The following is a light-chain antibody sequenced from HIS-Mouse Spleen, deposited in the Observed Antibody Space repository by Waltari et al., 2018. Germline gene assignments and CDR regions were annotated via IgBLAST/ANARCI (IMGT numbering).Light chain of an antibody. CDR1: SSDVGGYNY. Sequence: QSALTQPRSVSGSPGQSVTISCTGTSSDVGGYNYVSWYQQHPGKAPKLRIYDVSKRPSGVPGRFPGSKSGNPASLTISGLQAEDEADYYCCSYAGSYTWVFGGGTKLTVL. J-gene: IGLJ3*02. CDR3: CSYAGSYTWV. CDR2: DVS. V-gene: IGLV2-11*01.